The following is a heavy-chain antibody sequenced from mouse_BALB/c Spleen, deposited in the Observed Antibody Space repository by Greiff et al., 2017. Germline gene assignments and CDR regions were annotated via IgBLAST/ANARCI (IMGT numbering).Heavy chain of an antibody. CDR1: GYTFTSYW. J-gene: IGHJ2*01. CDR3: ARNWDEGGYYFDY. CDR2: IFPGTGTT. Sequence: QVQLQQSGAELVKPGASVKLSCKTSGYTFTSYWIQWVKQRPGQGLGWIGEIFPGTGTTYYNEKFKGKATLTIDTSSSKAYMQLSSLTSEDSAVYFCARNWDEGGYYFDYWGQGTTLTVSS. V-gene: IGHV1S132*01. D-gene: IGHD4-1*01.